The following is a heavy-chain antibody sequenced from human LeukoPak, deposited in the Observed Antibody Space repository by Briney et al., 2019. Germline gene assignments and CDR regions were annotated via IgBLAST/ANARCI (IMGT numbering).Heavy chain of an antibody. D-gene: IGHD2-2*01. V-gene: IGHV3-23*01. CDR3: ARGGRGVPAASDY. CDR2: ISGSGASA. Sequence: RGSLRLSCAASGFTFSDYYMSWIRQAPGKGLEWVSSISGSGASAYYADSVEGRFTISRDTSKNTVYLQMNSLRVEDTAVYYCARGGRGVPAASDYWGQGILVTVSS. J-gene: IGHJ4*02. CDR1: GFTFSDYY.